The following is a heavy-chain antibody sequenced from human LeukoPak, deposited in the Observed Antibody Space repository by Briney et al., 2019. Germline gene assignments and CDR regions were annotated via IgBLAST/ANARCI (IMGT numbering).Heavy chain of an antibody. CDR2: ISYDGSNK. J-gene: IGHJ3*02. D-gene: IGHD3-22*01. V-gene: IGHV3-30*04. Sequence: GGSLRLSCAASGFTFSSYAMHWVRQAPGKGLEWVAVISYDGSNKYYADSVKGRFTISRGNSKNTLYLQMNSLRAEDTAVYYCARDEIVVVITGAFDIWGQGTMVTVSS. CDR1: GFTFSSYA. CDR3: ARDEIVVVITGAFDI.